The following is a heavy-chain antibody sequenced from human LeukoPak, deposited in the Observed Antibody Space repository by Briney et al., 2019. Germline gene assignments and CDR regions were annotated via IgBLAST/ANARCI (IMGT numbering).Heavy chain of an antibody. CDR1: GFTFSSSA. CDR3: ARDTDTVTTILDY. D-gene: IGHD4-17*01. Sequence: GGSPRLSCAASGFTFSSSAMSWVRQVPGKGLVWVSRINSDGSSTSYADSVKGRFTISRDNAKNTLYLQMNSLRAEDTAVYYCARDTDTVTTILDYWGQGTLVTVSS. CDR2: INSDGSST. J-gene: IGHJ4*02. V-gene: IGHV3-74*01.